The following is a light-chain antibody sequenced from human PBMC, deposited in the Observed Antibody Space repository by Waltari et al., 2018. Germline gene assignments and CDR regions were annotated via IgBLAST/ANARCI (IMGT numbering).Light chain of an antibody. V-gene: IGKV1D-12*01. CDR2: GAS. CDR1: QGITRW. J-gene: IGKJ2*01. Sequence: DIQMTQSPSSVSASVGDRLTITCRASQGITRWLAWYQQKPGKAPELLIYGASSLQSGVPSSFSGSGSVTDFTLTITNLQPEDGATYYCQQAHTVPYTFGQGTKLEIK. CDR3: QQAHTVPYT.